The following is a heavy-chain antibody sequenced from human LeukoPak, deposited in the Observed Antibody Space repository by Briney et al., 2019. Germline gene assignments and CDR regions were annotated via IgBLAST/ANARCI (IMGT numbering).Heavy chain of an antibody. J-gene: IGHJ4*02. CDR3: ARDEVMATIL. CDR1: GFTFSIYA. D-gene: IGHD5-24*01. V-gene: IGHV3-23*01. CDR2: ISGSINST. Sequence: PGGSLRLSCAASGFTFSIYAMTWVRQAPGKGLEWVSAISGSINSTYYADSVKGRFTISRDNAKNSLYLQMNSLRAEDTAVYYCARDEVMATILWGQGTLVTVSS.